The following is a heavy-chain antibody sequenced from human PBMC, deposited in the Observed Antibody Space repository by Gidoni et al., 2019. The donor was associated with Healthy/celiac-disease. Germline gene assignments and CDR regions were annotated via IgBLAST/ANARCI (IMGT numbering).Heavy chain of an antibody. Sequence: QVQLQQWGAGLLTPSETLSLTCAVYGGSFSGYSWSWIRQPPGKGLEWIGEINHSGSTNYNPSLKSRVTISVDTSKNQFSLKLSSVTAADTAVYYCARGTRITIFGVVISRGIWFDPWGQGTLVTVSS. V-gene: IGHV4-34*01. J-gene: IGHJ5*02. D-gene: IGHD3-3*01. CDR3: ARGTRITIFGVVISRGIWFDP. CDR2: INHSGST. CDR1: GGSFSGYS.